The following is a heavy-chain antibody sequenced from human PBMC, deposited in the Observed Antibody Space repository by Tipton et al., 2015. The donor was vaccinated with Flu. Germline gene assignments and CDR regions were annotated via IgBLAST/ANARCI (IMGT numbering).Heavy chain of an antibody. Sequence: TLSLTCTVSGGSIGSSYWNWIRQPPGKGLEWIGYIYNSQYTKYNPSLKSRATISVDTSKNLYSLKLSSVTAADTAVYYCARQAGRGNEYTYGLEAYFDYWGQGNLVTVSS. CDR3: ARQAGRGNEYTYGLEAYFDY. D-gene: IGHD5-18*01. CDR1: GGSIGSSY. J-gene: IGHJ4*02. CDR2: IYNSQYT. V-gene: IGHV4-59*08.